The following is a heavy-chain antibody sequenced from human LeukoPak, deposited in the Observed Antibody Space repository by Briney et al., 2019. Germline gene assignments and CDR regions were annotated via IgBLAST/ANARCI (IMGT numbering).Heavy chain of an antibody. V-gene: IGHV4-61*02. J-gene: IGHJ6*03. CDR1: GGSISSGSYY. CDR3: AKGVKYWSGYSHYYYYYMDV. D-gene: IGHD3-3*01. CDR2: IYTSGST. Sequence: PSQTLSLTCTVSGGSISSGSYYWSWIRQPAGKGLEWIGRIYTSGSTNYNPSLKSRVTISVDTSKNQFSLKLSSVTAADTAVYYCAKGVKYWSGYSHYYYYYMDVWGKGTTVTVSS.